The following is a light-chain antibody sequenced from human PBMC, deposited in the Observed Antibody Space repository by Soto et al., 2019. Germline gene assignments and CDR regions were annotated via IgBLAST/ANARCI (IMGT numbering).Light chain of an antibody. Sequence: EFVVTQSPGTLSLSQGEGATLSCRASHSVTSSYLAWYQQKPGQAPRLLIYSASSRATGIPDRFRGSGSGTDYTLTISRVEPEDSAVYYCQQYGYSFWTFGQGTKVDIK. V-gene: IGKV3-20*01. CDR1: HSVTSSY. J-gene: IGKJ1*01. CDR3: QQYGYSFWT. CDR2: SAS.